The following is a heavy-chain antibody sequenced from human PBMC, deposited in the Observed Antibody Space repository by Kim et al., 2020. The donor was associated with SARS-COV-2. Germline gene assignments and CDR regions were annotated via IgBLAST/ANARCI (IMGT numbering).Heavy chain of an antibody. D-gene: IGHD3-10*01. V-gene: IGHV3-21*01. CDR3: ARTYGSEYLPVDY. Sequence: GGSLRLSCAASGFTFSNYPMNWVRQAPGKGLEWVSSISSGSTYIYYADSVKGRFTLSRDNAKASLHLHMNSLRVEDTAVYYCARTYGSEYLPVDYWGQGTLVTVSS. CDR1: GFTFSNYP. CDR2: ISSGSTYI. J-gene: IGHJ4*02.